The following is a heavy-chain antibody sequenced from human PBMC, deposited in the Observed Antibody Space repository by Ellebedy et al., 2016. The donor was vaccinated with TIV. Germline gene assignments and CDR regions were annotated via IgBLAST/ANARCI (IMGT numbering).Heavy chain of an antibody. D-gene: IGHD1-26*01. CDR2: INPSGGST. Sequence: AASVKVSCKASGYTFTGYYMHWVRQAPGQGLEWMGMINPSGGSTSLAQKFQGRVTMTRDTSSSTVYMELSSLRSEDTAVYYCARARVGRRAATGRFDYWGQGTPVTASS. CDR3: ARARVGRRAATGRFDY. J-gene: IGHJ4*02. V-gene: IGHV1-46*01. CDR1: GYTFTGYY.